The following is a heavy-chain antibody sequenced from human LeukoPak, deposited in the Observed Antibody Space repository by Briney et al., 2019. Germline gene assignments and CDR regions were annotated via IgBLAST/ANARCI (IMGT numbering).Heavy chain of an antibody. CDR3: ARRGSYCSGGSCYLENWFDP. J-gene: IGHJ5*02. CDR2: IYHSGST. D-gene: IGHD2-15*01. CDR1: GGSISSGGYS. Sequence: SETLSLTCAVSGGSISSGGYSWSWIRQPPGKGLEWIGYIYHSGSTYYNPSLKSRVTISVDRSKNQFSLKLSSVTAADTAVYYCARRGSYCSGGSCYLENWFDPWGQGTLVTVSS. V-gene: IGHV4-30-2*01.